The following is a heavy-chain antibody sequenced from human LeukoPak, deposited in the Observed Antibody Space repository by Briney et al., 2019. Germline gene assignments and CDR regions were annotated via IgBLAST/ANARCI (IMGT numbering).Heavy chain of an antibody. V-gene: IGHV5-51*01. J-gene: IGHJ4*02. CDR1: GYSFTNYW. D-gene: IGHD2-15*01. CDR2: IYPNNSDS. CDR3: ALSSGAFDSAGYFDY. Sequence: PGESLKTSCKGSGYSFTNYWVGWVRQMPGKGLEWMGIIYPNNSDSRYSPSFRGQVTISVDRSITTAYLQWNSLKPSDTAMYYCALSSGAFDSAGYFDYWGQGTLVTVSS.